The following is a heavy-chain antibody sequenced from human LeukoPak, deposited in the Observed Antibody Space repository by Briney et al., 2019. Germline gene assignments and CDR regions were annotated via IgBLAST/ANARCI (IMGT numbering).Heavy chain of an antibody. D-gene: IGHD6-13*01. V-gene: IGHV5-51*01. Sequence: GESLKISCKGSGYSFTSYWIGWVRQMPGKGLEWMGIIYPGDSDTRYSPSFQGQVTISADNSISTAYLQWSGLKASDTAMYYCARGKAAAGLYYYYGMDVWGQGTTVTVSS. CDR2: IYPGDSDT. CDR1: GYSFTSYW. CDR3: ARGKAAAGLYYYYGMDV. J-gene: IGHJ6*02.